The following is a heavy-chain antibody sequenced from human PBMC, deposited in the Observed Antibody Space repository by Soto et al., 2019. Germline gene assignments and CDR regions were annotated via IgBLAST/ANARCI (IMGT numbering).Heavy chain of an antibody. J-gene: IGHJ5*02. D-gene: IGHD2-2*01. CDR2: ISLYSDGT. Sequence: ASVKVSCKTSGYTFSNYGITWVRQAPGQPLEWLGWISLYSDGTNYAQKFQGRVSMTTDTSTTTAYMELRSLRSDDTAVYYCARVVPGAEAWFGTWGQGTLVTVSS. CDR3: ARVVPGAEAWFGT. V-gene: IGHV1-18*01. CDR1: GYTFSNYG.